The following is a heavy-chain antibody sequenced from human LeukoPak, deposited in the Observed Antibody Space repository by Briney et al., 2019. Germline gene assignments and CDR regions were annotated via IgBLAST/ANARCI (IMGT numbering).Heavy chain of an antibody. Sequence: GGSLRLSCAASGFTFSSYGMHWVRQAPGKGLEWVAVVWYDGDNKFYADSVKGRFTISRDNSKNTLYLQMNSLRAEDTAIYYGARDGGGAVYYFDSWGQGTLVTVSS. J-gene: IGHJ4*02. D-gene: IGHD3-16*01. CDR2: VWYDGDNK. CDR1: GFTFSSYG. V-gene: IGHV3-33*01. CDR3: ARDGGGAVYYFDS.